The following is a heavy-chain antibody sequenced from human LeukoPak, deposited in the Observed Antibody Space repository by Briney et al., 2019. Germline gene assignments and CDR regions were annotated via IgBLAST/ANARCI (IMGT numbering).Heavy chain of an antibody. CDR1: GLTVSSYS. CDR2: ISSSSSTI. D-gene: IGHD6-19*01. CDR3: AKGSGSIAVDNLCVY. V-gene: IGHV3-48*02. Sequence: GGSLRLSCVASGLTVSSYSMNWVRQAPGKGLEWVSYISSSSSTIYYADSVKGRFTISRDNAKNSLDLQMNSLRDEDTAIYYCAKGSGSIAVDNLCVYWGPGTLVTVSS. J-gene: IGHJ4*02.